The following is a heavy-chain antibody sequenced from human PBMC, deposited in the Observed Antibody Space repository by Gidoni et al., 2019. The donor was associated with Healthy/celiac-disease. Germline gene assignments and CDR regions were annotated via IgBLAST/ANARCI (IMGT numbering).Heavy chain of an antibody. CDR1: GFTFSSYG. CDR3: AKDPAWSYAARGYFDH. J-gene: IGHJ4*02. CDR2: ISYDGSNK. V-gene: IGHV3-30*18. Sequence: QVQLVESGGGVVQPGRSLRLSCAASGFTFSSYGMHWVRQAPGKGLGWVAVISYDGSNKYYADSVKGRFTISRDNSKNTLYLQMNSLRAEDTAVYYCAKDPAWSYAARGYFDHWGQGTLVTVSS. D-gene: IGHD2-2*01.